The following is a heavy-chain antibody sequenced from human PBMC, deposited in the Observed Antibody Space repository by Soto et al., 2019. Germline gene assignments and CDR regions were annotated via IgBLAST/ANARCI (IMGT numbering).Heavy chain of an antibody. Sequence: SETLSLECAVYGGSFSGSYWSWIRQPPGRGLEGIGEINHSGRTNYNPSLKSRVTISVDTSKNQFSLKLSSVTAADTAVYYCARERRGTVTTGGWFDPWGQGTLVTVSS. V-gene: IGHV4-34*01. CDR3: ARERRGTVTTGGWFDP. CDR1: GGSFSGSY. J-gene: IGHJ5*02. D-gene: IGHD4-17*01. CDR2: INHSGRT.